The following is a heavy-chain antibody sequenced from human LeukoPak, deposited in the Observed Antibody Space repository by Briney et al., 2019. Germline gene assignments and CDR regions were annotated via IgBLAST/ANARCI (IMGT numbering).Heavy chain of an antibody. J-gene: IGHJ5*02. Sequence: GGSLRLSCAASGFTLSSNYMNWVRQAPGQGLDWVSLIYSGGSTFYADSVKGRFTISRDNSKNTLYLQMNSLRAEDTAVYYCARDLVAAAGTPGFDPWGQGTLVTVSS. D-gene: IGHD6-13*01. CDR1: GFTLSSNY. CDR2: IYSGGST. V-gene: IGHV3-66*02. CDR3: ARDLVAAAGTPGFDP.